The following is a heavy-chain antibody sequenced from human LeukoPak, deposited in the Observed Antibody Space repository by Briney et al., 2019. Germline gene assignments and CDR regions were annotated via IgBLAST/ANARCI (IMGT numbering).Heavy chain of an antibody. D-gene: IGHD5-12*01. V-gene: IGHV3-23*01. Sequence: GGSLRLSCAGSGFPFSSHGMNWVRQAPGKGLEWVSGISPGGPTYYADSVKGRFTISRDDPKNTLYLQMKNLRAEGTAVYYCAKDGAWLRFDDWGQGILVTVSS. CDR1: GFPFSSHG. CDR3: AKDGAWLRFDD. J-gene: IGHJ4*02. CDR2: ISPGGPT.